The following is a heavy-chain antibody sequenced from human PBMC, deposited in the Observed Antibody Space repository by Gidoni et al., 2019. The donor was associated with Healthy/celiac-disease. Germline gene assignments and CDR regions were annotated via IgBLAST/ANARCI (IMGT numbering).Heavy chain of an antibody. CDR1: GCSISSSNW. Sequence: QLQLHDSAPGLVKPSSPLSLTSAVSGCSISSSNWWSWVRQPPGKGLEWIREIYHSGSSNYKTFLKSRVTISVDKSKNQFSLKLSSVTAEDTAVYYCARESWYYDSSGFGYWGQGTLVTVSS. V-gene: IGHV4-4*02. J-gene: IGHJ4*02. D-gene: IGHD3-22*01. CDR3: ARESWYYDSSGFGY. CDR2: IYHSGSS.